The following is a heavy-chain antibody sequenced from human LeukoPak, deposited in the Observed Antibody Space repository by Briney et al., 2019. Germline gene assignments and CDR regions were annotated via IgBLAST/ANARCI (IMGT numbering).Heavy chain of an antibody. V-gene: IGHV1-18*01. CDR3: AGGPLRFLEWLLTY. D-gene: IGHD3-3*01. Sequence: GASVKVSCEASGYTFTSYGISWVRQAPGQGLEWMGWISAYNGNTNYAQKLQGRVTMTTDTSTSTAYMELRSLRSDDTAVYYCAGGPLRFLEWLLTYWGQGTLVTVSS. CDR1: GYTFTSYG. J-gene: IGHJ4*02. CDR2: ISAYNGNT.